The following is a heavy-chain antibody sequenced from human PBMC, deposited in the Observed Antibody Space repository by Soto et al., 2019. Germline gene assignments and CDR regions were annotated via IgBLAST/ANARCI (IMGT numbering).Heavy chain of an antibody. Sequence: ETQLVESGGGLVQPGRSPRLSCVASGFTFDHYAMHWVRQAPGKGLEWVSGITWNGGSTYYADSVKGRFTISRDNAKNSQYLEMNSLRTEDTALYYCARGRIAVTGVGYYYEYWGQGTLVTVSS. CDR1: GFTFDHYA. CDR3: ARGRIAVTGVGYYYEY. J-gene: IGHJ4*02. V-gene: IGHV3-9*01. D-gene: IGHD6-19*01. CDR2: ITWNGGST.